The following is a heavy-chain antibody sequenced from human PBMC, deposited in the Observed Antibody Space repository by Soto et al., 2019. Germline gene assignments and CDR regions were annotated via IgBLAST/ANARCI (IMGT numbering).Heavy chain of an antibody. CDR2: ISSTTNYI. CDR1: GFTFTRYS. CDR3: ARESEDLTSNFDY. V-gene: IGHV3-21*01. J-gene: IGHJ4*02. Sequence: GWSLRLSCAASGFTFTRYSMNRVRQAPGKGLEWVSSISSTTNYIYYADSMKGRFTVSRDNAKNSVYLEMNSLSAEDTAVYYCARESEDLTSNFDYWGQGTLVTVSS.